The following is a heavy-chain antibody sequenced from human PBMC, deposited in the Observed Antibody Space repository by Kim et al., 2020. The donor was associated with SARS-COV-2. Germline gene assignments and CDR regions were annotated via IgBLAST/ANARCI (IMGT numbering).Heavy chain of an antibody. CDR1: GGSFSGYY. V-gene: IGHV4-34*01. J-gene: IGHJ4*02. D-gene: IGHD3-10*01. Sequence: SETLSLTCAVYGGSFSGYYWSWIRQPPGKGLEWIGEINHSGSTNYNPSLKSRVTISVDTSKNQFSLKLSSVTAADTAVYYCARWGSGSYLSYWGQGTLVTVSS. CDR2: INHSGST. CDR3: ARWGSGSYLSY.